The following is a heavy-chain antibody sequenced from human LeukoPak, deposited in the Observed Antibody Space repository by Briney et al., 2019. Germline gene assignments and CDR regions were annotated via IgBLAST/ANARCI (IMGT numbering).Heavy chain of an antibody. Sequence: PGGSLRLSCAGSGFTFSHAWMNWVRQAPGKGLEWVGRIKRKTDGGTTDYAVPVKDRFTISRDDSKNTLYLQMNSLKTEDTAVYYCTSSHSGSYKEPFYFYGRDVWGQGTTVTVPS. CDR1: GFTFSHAW. D-gene: IGHD1-26*01. J-gene: IGHJ6*02. CDR2: IKRKTDGGTT. CDR3: TSSHSGSYKEPFYFYGRDV. V-gene: IGHV3-15*01.